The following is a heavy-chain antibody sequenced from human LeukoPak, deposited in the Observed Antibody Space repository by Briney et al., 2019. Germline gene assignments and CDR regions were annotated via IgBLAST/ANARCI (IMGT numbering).Heavy chain of an antibody. Sequence: SETLSLTCTVSGGSISSSSYYWGWIRQPPGKGLEWIGSIYSSGNTYYNPSLKSRVTISVDTSKNQFSLKLSSVTAADTAVYHCARDLGDYWSGFRSYFFDYWGQGTLVTVSS. CDR3: ARDLGDYWSGFRSYFFDY. V-gene: IGHV4-39*07. D-gene: IGHD3-3*01. CDR1: GGSISSSSYY. J-gene: IGHJ4*02. CDR2: IYSSGNT.